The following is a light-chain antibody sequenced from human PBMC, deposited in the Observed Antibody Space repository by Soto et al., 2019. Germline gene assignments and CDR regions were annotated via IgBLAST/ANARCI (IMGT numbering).Light chain of an antibody. CDR2: DAS. J-gene: IGKJ2*01. CDR1: QSVGTF. Sequence: EIVLTQSPATLSLSPGESATLSCRASQSVGTFLAWYQHKPGQAPRLLILDASTRATGVPPRFSGSKSGTDFTLTISRLEPEDFAVYYCQQYDTYFRYTFGQGTKLDIK. CDR3: QQYDTYFRYT. V-gene: IGKV3-11*01.